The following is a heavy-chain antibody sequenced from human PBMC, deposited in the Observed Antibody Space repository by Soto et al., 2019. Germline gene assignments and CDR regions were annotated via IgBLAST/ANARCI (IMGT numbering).Heavy chain of an antibody. V-gene: IGHV3-33*01. CDR2: IWYDERKK. J-gene: IGHJ4*02. CDR3: ASDRGSSSFHY. CDR1: GFPLSDYG. Sequence: QVPLVESGGGVVQPGRSLRLSCAVSGFPLSDYGMHWVRQAPGKGLEWVAVIWYDERKKYYADSVKGRSTIPRDNSKNTLYLQMNSLRAEDTAVYYCASDRGSSSFHYWGQGTLVTVSS. D-gene: IGHD1-26*01.